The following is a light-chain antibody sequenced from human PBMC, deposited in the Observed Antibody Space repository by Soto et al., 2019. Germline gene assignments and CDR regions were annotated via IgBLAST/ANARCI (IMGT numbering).Light chain of an antibody. CDR1: SSDIGGYKY. CDR3: CSYAGSSTLV. Sequence: QSVLTQPPSASGSPGQSVTISCTGTSSDIGGYKYVSWYQQHPGKAPKLMIYEVSKRPSGVPDRFSGSESGNTASLTVSGLQAEDEADYYCCSYAGSSTLVFGTGTKVTVL. CDR2: EVS. V-gene: IGLV2-8*01. J-gene: IGLJ1*01.